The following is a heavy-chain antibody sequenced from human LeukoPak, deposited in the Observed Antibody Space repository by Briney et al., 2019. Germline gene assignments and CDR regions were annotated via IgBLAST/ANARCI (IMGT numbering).Heavy chain of an antibody. CDR2: IYYSGST. Sequence: SETLSLTCTVSGGSINSYYWGWIRQPPGKGLEWIGSIYYSGSTYYNPSLKSRVTISVDTSKNQFSLKLSSVTAADTAVYYCARGTGPINYWGQGTLVTVSS. J-gene: IGHJ4*02. CDR1: GGSINSYY. D-gene: IGHD1/OR15-1a*01. CDR3: ARGTGPINY. V-gene: IGHV4-39*07.